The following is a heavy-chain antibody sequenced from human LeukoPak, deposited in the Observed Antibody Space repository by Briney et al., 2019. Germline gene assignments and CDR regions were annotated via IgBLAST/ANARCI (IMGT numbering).Heavy chain of an antibody. D-gene: IGHD1-26*01. Sequence: SETLSLTCAVSGGSISSCNWWSWVRQPPGKGLEWIGEIHHSGSTNYNPSLKSRVTISVDKSRNQFSLKLSSVTAADTAVYYCARGQGATVPQVGKNWFDPWGQGTRVIVSS. CDR1: GGSISSCNW. J-gene: IGHJ5*02. CDR2: IHHSGST. CDR3: ARGQGATVPQVGKNWFDP. V-gene: IGHV4-4*02.